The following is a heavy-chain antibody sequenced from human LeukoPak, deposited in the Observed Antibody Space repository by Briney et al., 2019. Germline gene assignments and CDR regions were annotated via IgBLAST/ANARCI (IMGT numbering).Heavy chain of an antibody. D-gene: IGHD1-26*01. CDR3: AGEGSVGATPGFHH. V-gene: IGHV4-30-4*01. CDR2: IYYSGST. J-gene: IGHJ1*01. Sequence: SETLSLTCTVSGGSIRSGDYYWSWIRQTPGKGLEWIGYIYYSGSTYYNPSLKSRVTISVDMSKNQFSLKLSSVTAADTAVYYCAGEGSVGATPGFHHWGQGTLVTVSS. CDR1: GGSIRSGDYY.